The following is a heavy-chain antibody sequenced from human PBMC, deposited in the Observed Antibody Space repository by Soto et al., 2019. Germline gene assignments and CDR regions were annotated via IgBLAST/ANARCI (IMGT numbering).Heavy chain of an antibody. Sequence: PGGSLRLSCVASGFSFSSYWMKWVRQAPGKGLETVANIKGDGSEKTYVDSVKGRFTISRDNAKNSLYLEMDSLRAEDMAVYYCARNRGWATLDYWGQGTLVTVSS. CDR2: IKGDGSEK. CDR1: GFSFSSYW. J-gene: IGHJ4*02. V-gene: IGHV3-7*01. CDR3: ARNRGWATLDY. D-gene: IGHD6-19*01.